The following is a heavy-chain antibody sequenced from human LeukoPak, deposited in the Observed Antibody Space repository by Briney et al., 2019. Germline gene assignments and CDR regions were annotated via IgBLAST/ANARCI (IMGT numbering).Heavy chain of an antibody. J-gene: IGHJ3*02. D-gene: IGHD3/OR15-3a*01. CDR2: ISYDGINK. CDR3: VRDKDFAFDI. V-gene: IGHV3-30*03. CDR1: GFTFSTYG. Sequence: GTSLRLSCVASGFTFSTYGMHWVRQAPDKGLEWVAVISYDGINKYHADSVKGRFTISRDNTKNSLYLQMNSLRDEDTAVYFCVRDKDFAFDIWGQGTQVKVSS.